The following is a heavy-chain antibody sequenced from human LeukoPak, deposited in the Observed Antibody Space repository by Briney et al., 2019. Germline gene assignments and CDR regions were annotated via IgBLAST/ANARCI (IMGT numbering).Heavy chain of an antibody. Sequence: NPSETLSLTCTVSGGSISSYYWSWIRQPPGKGLEWIGYIYYSGSTNYNPSLKSRVTISVDTSKNQFSLKLSSVTAADTAVYYCARAGLGDRGFDPWGQGTLVTVSS. V-gene: IGHV4-59*01. J-gene: IGHJ5*02. D-gene: IGHD2-15*01. CDR3: ARAGLGDRGFDP. CDR1: GGSISSYY. CDR2: IYYSGST.